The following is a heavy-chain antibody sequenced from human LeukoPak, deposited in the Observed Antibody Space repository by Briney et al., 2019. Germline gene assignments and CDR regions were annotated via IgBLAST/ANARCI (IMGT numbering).Heavy chain of an antibody. CDR2: LNPKSCDT. Sequence: ASVKVSRKSSGYTFRDYYIHWVRQAPGQGLEWMGWLNPKSCDTYAAQKFQDRVTMTRDTSISTAYIEVSRLRSDDTAVYYCTRGRRILVGDTNAGDFFDFWGQGPLVTVSS. CDR3: TRGRRILVGDTNAGDFFDF. V-gene: IGHV1-2*02. J-gene: IGHJ4*02. CDR1: GYTFRDYY. D-gene: IGHD1-26*01.